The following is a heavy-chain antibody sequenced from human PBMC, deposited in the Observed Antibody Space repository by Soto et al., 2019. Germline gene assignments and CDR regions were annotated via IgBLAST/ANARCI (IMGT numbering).Heavy chain of an antibody. V-gene: IGHV3-23*01. J-gene: IGHJ5*02. Sequence: GGSLRLSCAASGCTVSSNYMSWVRQAPGKGLEWVSVISGSGGSTYYADSVKGRFTISRDNSKNTLYLQMNSLRAEDTAVYYCAKDTITIFGVVIIPNNWFDPWGQGTLVTVSS. CDR2: ISGSGGST. CDR1: GCTVSSNY. CDR3: AKDTITIFGVVIIPNNWFDP. D-gene: IGHD3-3*01.